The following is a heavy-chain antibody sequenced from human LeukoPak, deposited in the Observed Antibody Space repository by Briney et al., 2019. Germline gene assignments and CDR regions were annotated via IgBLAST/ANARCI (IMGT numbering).Heavy chain of an antibody. D-gene: IGHD5-12*01. CDR2: ISSSSSYI. Sequence: GGSLRLSCAASGFTFSSYSMNWVRQAPGKGLEWVSSISSSSSYIYYADSVKGRFTISRDNSKNTFYLQMNSLRVDDTAIYYCAKEGIYLKSSLEDWGQGTLVTVSS. J-gene: IGHJ4*02. CDR1: GFTFSSYS. V-gene: IGHV3-21*01. CDR3: AKEGIYLKSSLED.